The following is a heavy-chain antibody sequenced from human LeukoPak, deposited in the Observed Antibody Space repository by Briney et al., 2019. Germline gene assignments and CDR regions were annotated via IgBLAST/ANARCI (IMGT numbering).Heavy chain of an antibody. D-gene: IGHD3-3*01. CDR1: GFTFSSYG. Sequence: GGSLRLSCAASGFTFSSYGMDWVRQAPGKGLEWVSAISGSGGSTYYADSVKGRFTISRDNSKNTLYLQMNSLRAEDTAVYYCAKADSWGDFWSGYYAIDYWGQGTLVTVSS. CDR3: AKADSWGDFWSGYYAIDY. J-gene: IGHJ4*02. V-gene: IGHV3-23*01. CDR2: ISGSGGST.